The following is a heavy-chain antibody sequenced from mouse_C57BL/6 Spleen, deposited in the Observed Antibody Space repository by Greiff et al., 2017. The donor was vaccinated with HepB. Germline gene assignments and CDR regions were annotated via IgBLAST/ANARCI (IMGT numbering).Heavy chain of an antibody. J-gene: IGHJ3*01. V-gene: IGHV1-69*01. D-gene: IGHD4-1*01. Sequence: QVQLQQPGAELVMPGASVKLSCKASGYTFTSYWMRWVKQRPGQGLEWIGEIDPSDSYTNYNQKFKGKSTLTVDKSSSTAYMQLSSLTSEDSAVYYCARLTGTRFAYWGQGTLVTVSA. CDR3: ARLTGTRFAY. CDR2: IDPSDSYT. CDR1: GYTFTSYW.